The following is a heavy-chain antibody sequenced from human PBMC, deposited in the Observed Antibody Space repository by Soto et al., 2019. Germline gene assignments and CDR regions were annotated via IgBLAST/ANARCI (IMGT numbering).Heavy chain of an antibody. D-gene: IGHD6-6*01. CDR2: ISGSGGST. CDR3: AQHVQIFYYYYYMDV. J-gene: IGHJ6*03. V-gene: IGHV3-23*01. Sequence: EVQLLESGGGLVQPGGSLRLSCAASGFTFSSYAMSWVRQAPGKGLEWVSAISGSGGSTYYADSVKGRFTISRDNSKNTLYLQMNSLRAEDTAVYYCAQHVQIFYYYYYMDVWGKGTTVTVSS. CDR1: GFTFSSYA.